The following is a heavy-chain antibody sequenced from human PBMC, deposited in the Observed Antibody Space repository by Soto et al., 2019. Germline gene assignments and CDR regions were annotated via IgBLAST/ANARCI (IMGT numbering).Heavy chain of an antibody. CDR3: AKTMGDCSGGSCYGAYSMDV. CDR1: GFSFNTYA. J-gene: IGHJ6*02. Sequence: EVQLLESGGGLVQPGGSLRLSCAASGFSFNTYAMSWVRQARGKGPEWVSTVSASGGSTYSADSVKGRFTISRDNSKNTXHXXMDSLRAEDTAVYYCAKTMGDCSGGSCYGAYSMDVWGQGITVTVSS. CDR2: VSASGGST. D-gene: IGHD2-15*01. V-gene: IGHV3-23*01.